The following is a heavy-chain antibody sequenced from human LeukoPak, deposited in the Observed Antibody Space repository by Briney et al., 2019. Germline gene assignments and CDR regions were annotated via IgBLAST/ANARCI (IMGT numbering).Heavy chain of an antibody. Sequence: GASVKVSCKASGYTFTGYYMHWVRQAPGQGLEWMGWINPNSGGTNYAQKFQGRVTMTRDTSISTAYMELSRLRSDDTAVYYCATNSHELLWFGELFDHWGQGTLVTVSS. CDR2: INPNSGGT. CDR1: GYTFTGYY. CDR3: ATNSHELLWFGELFDH. D-gene: IGHD3-10*01. J-gene: IGHJ4*02. V-gene: IGHV1-2*02.